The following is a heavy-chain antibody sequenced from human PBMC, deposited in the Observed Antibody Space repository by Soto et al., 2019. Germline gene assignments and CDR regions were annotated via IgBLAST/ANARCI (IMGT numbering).Heavy chain of an antibody. Sequence: QVQLVESGGGVVQPGRSLRLSCAASGFTFSSYGMHWVRQAPGKGLEWVAVISYDGSNKYYADSVKGRFTISRDNSKNRXYLQMNSLRAEDTAVYYCAKDPWIQLWHYYYGMDVWGQGTTVTVSS. V-gene: IGHV3-30*18. D-gene: IGHD5-18*01. J-gene: IGHJ6*02. CDR2: ISYDGSNK. CDR1: GFTFSSYG. CDR3: AKDPWIQLWHYYYGMDV.